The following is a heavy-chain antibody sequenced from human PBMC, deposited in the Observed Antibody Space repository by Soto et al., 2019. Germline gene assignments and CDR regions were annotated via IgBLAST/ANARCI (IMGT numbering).Heavy chain of an antibody. J-gene: IGHJ4*02. CDR1: GGSISSTDYY. Sequence: PSETLSLTCNVSGGSISSTDYYWSWIRQSPGKGLEWIGYMYYTGSTSYNPSLKSRVTISVDTSKNQFSLKLSSVTAADTAVYYCARATRDAYTTFDSWGQGTLVTVSS. D-gene: IGHD1-26*01. CDR3: ARATRDAYTTFDS. CDR2: MYYTGST. V-gene: IGHV4-30-4*01.